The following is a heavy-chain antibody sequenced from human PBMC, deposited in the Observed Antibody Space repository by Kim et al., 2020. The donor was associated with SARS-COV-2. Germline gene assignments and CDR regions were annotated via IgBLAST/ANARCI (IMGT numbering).Heavy chain of an antibody. J-gene: IGHJ4*02. CDR2: ISYDGSDN. Sequence: GGSLRLSCAASGFTFSSYDMHWVRQAPGKGLEWMAVISYDGSDNLHADSVEGRFTISRDNSKNTLYLQMNSLRTEDTAVYYCAKVSSSRREVDYWGQGT. CDR1: GFTFSSYD. V-gene: IGHV3-30*18. CDR3: AKVSSSRREVDY. D-gene: IGHD1-26*01.